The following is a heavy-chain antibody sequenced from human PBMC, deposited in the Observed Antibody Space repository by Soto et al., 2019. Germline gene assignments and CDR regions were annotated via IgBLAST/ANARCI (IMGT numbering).Heavy chain of an antibody. CDR2: ISSRSDI. CDR3: AREYAAWPLAYGLDV. J-gene: IGHJ6*02. D-gene: IGHD2-8*01. CDR1: GFTFSTYS. Sequence: WGSLRLSCVGSGFTFSTYSMSFVRQSPWKGLEWVSSISSRSDIYYADSVKGRFTITRDNAKNSVSLQMNSLRAEDTAVYYCAREYAAWPLAYGLDVWGQGTTVTVSS. V-gene: IGHV3-21*01.